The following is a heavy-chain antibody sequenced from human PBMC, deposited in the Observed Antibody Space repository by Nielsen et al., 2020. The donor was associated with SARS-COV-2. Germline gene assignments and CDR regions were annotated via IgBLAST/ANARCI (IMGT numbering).Heavy chain of an antibody. D-gene: IGHD2-2*01. Sequence: GESLKISCAASGFTFSSYGMHWVRQAPGKGLEWVAGIWHDGSYKYYEDSVQGRFTISRDNAKNSLHLQMDNLRVEDTAVYYCAGPASWGQGTLVTVSS. J-gene: IGHJ5*02. V-gene: IGHV3-33*03. CDR1: GFTFSSYG. CDR3: AGPAS. CDR2: IWHDGSYK.